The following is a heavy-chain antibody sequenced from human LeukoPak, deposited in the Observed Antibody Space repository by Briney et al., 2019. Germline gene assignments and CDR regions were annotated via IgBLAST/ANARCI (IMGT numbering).Heavy chain of an antibody. Sequence: SETLSLTCTVSGGSISSYYWSWIRQPPGKGLGWIGYIYYSGSTNYNPSLKSRVTISIDTSKNQFSLKLSSVTAADTAVYYCARVDVGYDFWSGFPGFDPWGQGTLVTVSS. J-gene: IGHJ5*02. CDR2: IYYSGST. V-gene: IGHV4-59*01. D-gene: IGHD3-3*01. CDR1: GGSISSYY. CDR3: ARVDVGYDFWSGFPGFDP.